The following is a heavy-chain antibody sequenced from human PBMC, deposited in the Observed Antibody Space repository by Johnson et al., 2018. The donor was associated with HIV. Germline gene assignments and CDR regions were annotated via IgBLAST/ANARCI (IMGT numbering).Heavy chain of an antibody. CDR2: ISYDGSDK. Sequence: SGGGLVQPGRSLRLSCAASGFTFSSYAMHWVRQAPGKGLEWVAVISYDGSDKYYADSVKGRFTISRDNSRNTLYLQMNSLRAEDTAVYYCAKAPYGSGIRPGAFDIWGQGTMVTVSS. D-gene: IGHD3-10*01. CDR1: GFTFSSYA. V-gene: IGHV3-30*04. J-gene: IGHJ3*02. CDR3: AKAPYGSGIRPGAFDI.